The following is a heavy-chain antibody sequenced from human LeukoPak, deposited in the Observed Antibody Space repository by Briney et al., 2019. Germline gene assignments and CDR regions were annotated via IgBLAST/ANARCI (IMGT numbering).Heavy chain of an antibody. J-gene: IGHJ4*02. CDR2: IYWDDDK. D-gene: IGHD3-10*01. CDR3: AHRQLGIMVPGVPYFDY. Sequence: SGPTLVKPTQTLTLTCTFSGFSLSTSGVGVGWIRQPPGTALEWLALIYWDDDKRYGPSLKSRLTITKDTSKNQVFLTMTNMDPVDTATYYCAHRQLGIMVPGVPYFDYWGQGTPVTVSS. V-gene: IGHV2-5*05. CDR1: GFSLSTSGVG.